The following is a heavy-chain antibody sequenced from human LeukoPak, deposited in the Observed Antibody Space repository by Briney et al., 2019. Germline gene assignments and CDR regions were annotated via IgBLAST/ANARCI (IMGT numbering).Heavy chain of an antibody. J-gene: IGHJ5*02. D-gene: IGHD6-13*01. CDR1: GYTFTSYD. CDR3: ARVGSEVGGYRRSWYWFDP. CDR2: MNPNSGNT. V-gene: IGHV1-8*01. Sequence: ASVKVSCKASGYTFTSYDINWVRQATGQGLEWMGWMNPNSGNTGYAQKFQGRVTMTRNTSISTAYMELSSLRSEDTAVYYCARVGSEVGGYRRSWYWFDPWGQGTLVTVSS.